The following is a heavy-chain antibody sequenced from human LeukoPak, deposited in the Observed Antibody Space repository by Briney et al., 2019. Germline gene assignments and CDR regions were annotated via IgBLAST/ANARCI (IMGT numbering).Heavy chain of an antibody. CDR1: GGSISISSHY. D-gene: IGHD2-2*01. J-gene: IGHJ4*02. CDR2: MYYTGGT. Sequence: PSETLSLTCTVSGGSISISSHYWAWIRQPPGKGLEWIGSMYYTGGTYYNPSLKGRVTISIDTSKNQFSLKLNSVTAADTAVYYCARLVRYCSTNSCYPFDFWGQGTLVTVSS. CDR3: ARLVRYCSTNSCYPFDF. V-gene: IGHV4-39*01.